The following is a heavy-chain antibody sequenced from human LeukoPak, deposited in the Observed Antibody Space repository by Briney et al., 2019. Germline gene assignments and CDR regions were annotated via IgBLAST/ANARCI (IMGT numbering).Heavy chain of an antibody. V-gene: IGHV3-23*01. CDR3: AKGINWFDP. CDR2: ITGSGGGT. J-gene: IGHJ5*02. Sequence: GGSLRLSCAASGFTFGSNAMSWVRQAPGKGLEWVSSITGSGGGTYYAASVKGRFIVSRDNSKNTLDLQMNSLRAEDTAVYYCAKGINWFDPWGQGTLVTVSS. D-gene: IGHD2/OR15-2a*01. CDR1: GFTFGSNA.